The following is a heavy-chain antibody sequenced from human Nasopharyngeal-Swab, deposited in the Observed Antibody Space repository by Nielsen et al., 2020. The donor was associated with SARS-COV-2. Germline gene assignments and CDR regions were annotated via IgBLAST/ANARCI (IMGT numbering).Heavy chain of an antibody. V-gene: IGHV3-21*01. CDR2: ISSSGDYI. Sequence: WILQPPGKGLEWVSAISSSGDYIYYAASVKGRFTISRDNAKNSLYLQMNSLRAEDTAVYYCVRDTPAMFAYWGQGMLVTVSS. J-gene: IGHJ4*02. CDR3: VRDTPAMFAY.